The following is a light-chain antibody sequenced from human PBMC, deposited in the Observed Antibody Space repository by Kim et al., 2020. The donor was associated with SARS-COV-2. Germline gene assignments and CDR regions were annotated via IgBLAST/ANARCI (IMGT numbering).Light chain of an antibody. CDR2: DNG. Sequence: QKVTISCSGSSSKLERKAVFWYQQFPGRAPTLLIYDNGNRPSGIPDRFSGSKYGTSATLDISGLQTGDEADYYCGTWDRSLNTGVFGGGTKLTVL. CDR3: GTWDRSLNTGV. CDR1: SSKLERKA. V-gene: IGLV1-51*01. J-gene: IGLJ2*01.